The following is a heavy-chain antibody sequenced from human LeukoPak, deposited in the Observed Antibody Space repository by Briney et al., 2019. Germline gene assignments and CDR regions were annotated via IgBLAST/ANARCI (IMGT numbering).Heavy chain of an antibody. CDR3: SKDPNGDYVGAFDM. V-gene: IGHV3-23*01. CDR2: ITGSGRGT. Sequence: TGGSLTLSCTASGLTFSNYATTWVRQAPGKGLEWVSSITGSGRGTYYADSVKGRFSVSRDNSQNTVFLHMNSLRADDTALYYCSKDPNGDYVGAFDMWGPGTMATVSS. J-gene: IGHJ3*02. CDR1: GLTFSNYA. D-gene: IGHD4-17*01.